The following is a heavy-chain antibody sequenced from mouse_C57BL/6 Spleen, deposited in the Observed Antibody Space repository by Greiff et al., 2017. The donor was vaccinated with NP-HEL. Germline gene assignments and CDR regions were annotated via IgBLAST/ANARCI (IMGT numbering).Heavy chain of an antibody. D-gene: IGHD1-1*01. CDR2: IHPNSGST. V-gene: IGHV1-64*01. J-gene: IGHJ1*03. Sequence: QVQLQQPGAELVKPGASVKLSCKASGYTFTSYWMHWVKQRPGQGLEWIGMIHPNSGSTNYNEKFKSKATLTVDKASSTAYMQLSSLTSEDSAVDYGARSGSSYWYFDVGGTGTTVTGSA. CDR3: ARSGSSYWYFDV. CDR1: GYTFTSYW.